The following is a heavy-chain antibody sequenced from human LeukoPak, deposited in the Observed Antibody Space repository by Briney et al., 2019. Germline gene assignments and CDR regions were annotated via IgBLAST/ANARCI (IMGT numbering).Heavy chain of an antibody. Sequence: SETLSLTCTVSGASINNYHWGWIRQPAGKGPEWIGRINKGGSTNYNSSLKSRVTISLDASTNQFSLKLSSVTAADTAVYYYARDPYGDRGNFDSWGQGALVTVSS. V-gene: IGHV4-4*07. CDR3: ARDPYGDRGNFDS. D-gene: IGHD4-17*01. J-gene: IGHJ4*02. CDR1: GASINNYH. CDR2: INKGGST.